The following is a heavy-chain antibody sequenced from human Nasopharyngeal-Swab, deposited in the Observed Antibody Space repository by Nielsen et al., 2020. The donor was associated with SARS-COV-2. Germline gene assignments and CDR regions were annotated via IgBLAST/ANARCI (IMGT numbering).Heavy chain of an antibody. CDR1: GFNFNTSW. D-gene: IGHD2-21*01. Sequence: GESLKISCADSGFNFNTSWMTWVRQAPGKGLEWVANINPDGSEKNYVDSVKGRSTISRDNAESSLYLHMKSLRGDDTAVYYCAHYASAAYWGQGTLVSVSS. J-gene: IGHJ4*02. CDR2: INPDGSEK. V-gene: IGHV3-7*03. CDR3: AHYASAAY.